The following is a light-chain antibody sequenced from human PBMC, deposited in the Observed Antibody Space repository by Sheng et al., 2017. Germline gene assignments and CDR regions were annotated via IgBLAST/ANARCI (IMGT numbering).Light chain of an antibody. CDR3: ASWDDSLSGWV. Sequence: QSVLTQPPSASGTPGQRVAISCSGSRSNIGDNYVYWYRQFPGTAPKLLIYRSNQRPSGVPDRFSGSKSAISASLAISGLRSEDEADYYCASWDDSLSGWVFGGGTKLTVL. CDR2: RSN. J-gene: IGLJ3*02. V-gene: IGLV1-47*01. CDR1: RSNIGDNY.